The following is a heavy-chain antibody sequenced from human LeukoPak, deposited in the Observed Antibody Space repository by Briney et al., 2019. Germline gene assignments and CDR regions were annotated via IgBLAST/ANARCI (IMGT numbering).Heavy chain of an antibody. CDR2: IKEDGTVK. CDR3: SGGNVFDI. Sequence: GGSLRLSWAASGFIFSTYWMSWVRQAPGKGLEWVANIKEDGTVKQYVDSVKGRFTISRDNAKNSLYLQMNSLRVEDTAVYYCSGGNVFDIWGQGTLVTVSS. J-gene: IGHJ3*02. CDR1: GFIFSTYW. V-gene: IGHV3-7*01. D-gene: IGHD3-16*01.